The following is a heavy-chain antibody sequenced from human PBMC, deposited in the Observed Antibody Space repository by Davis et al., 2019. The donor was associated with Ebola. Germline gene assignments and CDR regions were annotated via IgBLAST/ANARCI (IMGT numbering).Heavy chain of an antibody. D-gene: IGHD3-9*01. V-gene: IGHV4-30-2*01. J-gene: IGHJ5*02. CDR2: IYHSGST. CDR1: GGSISSGGYS. Sequence: TLSLTCAVSGGSISSGGYSCSWIRQPPGKGLEWIGYIYHSGSTYYNPSLNSRVTISVDRSKNQFSLKLSSVTAADTAVYYCARADYDILTGRDNWFDPWGQGTLVTVSS. CDR3: ARADYDILTGRDNWFDP.